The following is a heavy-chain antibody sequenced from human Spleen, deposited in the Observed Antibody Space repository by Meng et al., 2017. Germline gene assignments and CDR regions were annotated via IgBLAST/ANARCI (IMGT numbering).Heavy chain of an antibody. CDR2: ISGSGSTM. CDR1: GFIFSDYY. Sequence: LSLTCAASGFIFSDYYMNWIRQAPGKGLEWVSYISGSGSTMYYADSVKGRFTISRDNAKNSLYLQMNTLRAEDTAVYYCTRGRELRVRGVDYWGQGTLVTVSS. V-gene: IGHV3-11*04. J-gene: IGHJ4*02. CDR3: TRGRELRVRGVDY. D-gene: IGHD3-10*01.